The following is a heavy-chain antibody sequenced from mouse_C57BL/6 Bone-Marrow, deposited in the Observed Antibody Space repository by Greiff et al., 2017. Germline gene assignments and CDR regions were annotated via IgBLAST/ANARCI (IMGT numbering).Heavy chain of an antibody. D-gene: IGHD3-2*02. Sequence: EVQLQQSGGGLVQPGGSMKLSCAASGFTFSDAWMDWVRQSPEKGLEWVAEIRNKANNHATYYAESVKGRFTISRDDSKSSVYLQMNSLRAEDTGIYYCTRVQLRLWFAYGGQGTLVTVSA. CDR1: GFTFSDAW. J-gene: IGHJ3*01. CDR3: TRVQLRLWFAY. CDR2: IRNKANNHAT. V-gene: IGHV6-6*01.